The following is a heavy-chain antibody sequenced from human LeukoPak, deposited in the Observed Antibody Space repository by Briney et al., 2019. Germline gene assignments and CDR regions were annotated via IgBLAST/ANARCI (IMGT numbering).Heavy chain of an antibody. CDR3: ARGRDLLPTPDFDY. V-gene: IGHV3-53*01. D-gene: IGHD1-26*01. J-gene: IGHJ4*02. CDR2: IYSGGST. Sequence: QAGGSLRLSCAASRFTFSSYAMSWVRQAPGKGLEWVSVIYSGGSTYYADSVKGRFTISRDNSKNTLYLQMNSLRAEDTAVYYCARGRDLLPTPDFDYWGQGTLVTVSS. CDR1: RFTFSSYA.